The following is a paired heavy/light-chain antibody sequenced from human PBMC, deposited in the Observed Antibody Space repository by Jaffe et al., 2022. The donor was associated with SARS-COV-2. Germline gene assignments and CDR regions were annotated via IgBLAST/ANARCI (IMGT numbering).Light chain of an antibody. Sequence: QSVLTQPPSASGTPGQRVTISCSGSTSNIGGTTVNWYQRLPGTAPKLLIYFDEMRPSGVPARFSGSKSGTSASLAIRGLRSEDEADYYCASWDDSLNGVVFGGGTKLTVL. CDR2: FDE. J-gene: IGLJ2*01. CDR3: ASWDDSLNGVV. CDR1: TSNIGGTT. V-gene: IGLV1-44*01.
Heavy chain of an antibody. D-gene: IGHD2-15*01. CDR2: ISNSGNT. V-gene: IGHV4-61*01. CDR3: AGRGGRGGSGISRFFDL. Sequence: QVQLQESGPGLVKPSETLSLSCTVSSGSVSSDTYLWSWIRLPPGKGLEWIAYISNSGNTNYNPSLKSRVTISLDASRNQFTLRLNSVTAADTGVYYCAGRGGRGGSGISRFFDLWGRGTLVTVSA. J-gene: IGHJ2*01. CDR1: SGSVSSDTYL.